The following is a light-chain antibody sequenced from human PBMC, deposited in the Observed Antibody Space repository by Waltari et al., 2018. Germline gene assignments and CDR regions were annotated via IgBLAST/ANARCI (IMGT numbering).Light chain of an antibody. CDR3: QHYVRLPVT. CDR1: QSVGRT. J-gene: IGKJ1*01. V-gene: IGKV3-20*01. Sequence: EIVLTQSPDTLSLSPGERATLSCRASQSVGRTLTWYQAKPGQAPRLLIYGASSRATDIPDRFSGSGSGTDFSLTISRLEPEDFAVYYCQHYVRLPVTFGQGTKVEIK. CDR2: GAS.